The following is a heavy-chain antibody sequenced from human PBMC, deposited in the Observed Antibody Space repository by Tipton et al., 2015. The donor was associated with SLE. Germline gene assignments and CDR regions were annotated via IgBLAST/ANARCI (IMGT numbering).Heavy chain of an antibody. V-gene: IGHV4-34*01. CDR3: ARHSVVDSSSPDY. J-gene: IGHJ4*02. CDR1: GGSFSGYY. Sequence: LRLSCAVYGGSFSGYYWSWFRQPPGKGLEWIGEINHSGSTNYNPSLKSRVTISVDTSKNQFSLKLSSVTAADTAVYYCARHSVVDSSSPDYWGQGTLVTVSS. D-gene: IGHD6-6*01. CDR2: INHSGST.